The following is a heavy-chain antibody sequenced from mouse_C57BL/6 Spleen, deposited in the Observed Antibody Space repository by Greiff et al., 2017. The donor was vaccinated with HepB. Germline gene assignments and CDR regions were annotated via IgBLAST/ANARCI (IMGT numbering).Heavy chain of an antibody. CDR2: IDPETGGT. D-gene: IGHD2-4*01. CDR3: TSPGDYDWCAY. J-gene: IGHJ3*01. CDR1: GYTFTDYE. V-gene: IGHV1-15*01. Sequence: VQLQQSGAELVRPGASVTLSCKASGYTFTDYEMHWVKQTPVHGLEWIGAIDPETGGTAYNPKFKGKAILTADKSSSTAYMELRSLTSEDSAVYYGTSPGDYDWCAYWGQGTLVTVSA.